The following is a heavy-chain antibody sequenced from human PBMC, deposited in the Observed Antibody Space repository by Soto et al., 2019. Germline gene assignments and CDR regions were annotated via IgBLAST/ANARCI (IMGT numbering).Heavy chain of an antibody. CDR2: INPSGGST. Sequence: ASVNVSCKASGYTFTSYYMHWVRQAPGQGLEWMGIINPSGGSTNYAQDFQGRVTIKRDMSTDTVYMELSSLSSEDSAVFFCAADVLTYGNGGYFFDGFDTWGQGTKVTVSS. CDR3: AADVLTYGNGGYFFDGFDT. CDR1: GYTFTSYY. D-gene: IGHD2-15*01. J-gene: IGHJ3*02. V-gene: IGHV1-46*01.